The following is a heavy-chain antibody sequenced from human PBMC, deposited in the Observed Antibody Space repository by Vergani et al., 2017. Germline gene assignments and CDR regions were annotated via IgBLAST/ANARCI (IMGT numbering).Heavy chain of an antibody. CDR2: ISSSSSTI. CDR3: AKLVNYDFWSGYDTFDY. CDR1: GFTFSSYS. Sequence: EVQLVESGGGLVQPGGSLRLSCAASGFTFSSYSMNWVRQAPGKGLEWVSYISSSSSTIYYADSVKGRFTISRDNAKNSLYLQMNSLRAEDTAVYYCAKLVNYDFWSGYDTFDYWGQGTLVTVSS. D-gene: IGHD3-3*01. J-gene: IGHJ4*02. V-gene: IGHV3-48*01.